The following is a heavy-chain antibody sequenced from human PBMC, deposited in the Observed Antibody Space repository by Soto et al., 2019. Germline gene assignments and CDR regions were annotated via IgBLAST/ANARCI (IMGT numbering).Heavy chain of an antibody. D-gene: IGHD1-1*01. V-gene: IGHV1-18*01. CDR2: ISGYNGDT. CDR3: AKNGQLPYYDYGMAV. Sequence: QGQLVQSGPEVKKPGASVKVSCKASGYTFTRYGISWVRQAPGQGLEWLGWISGYNGDTNYAQKVQGRVTMTIATSTSTANMELRSLTSDYTAIYYCAKNGQLPYYDYGMAVWGQGTTVTVSS. CDR1: GYTFTRYG. J-gene: IGHJ6*02.